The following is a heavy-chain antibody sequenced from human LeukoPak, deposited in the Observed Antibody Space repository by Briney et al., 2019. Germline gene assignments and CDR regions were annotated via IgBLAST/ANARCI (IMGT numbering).Heavy chain of an antibody. D-gene: IGHD3-3*01. CDR2: IYYSGST. CDR1: GWSISSSSYY. Sequence: SGNLFLTCPVSGWSISSSSYYWGWVRQPPGEGLGLIGSIYYSGSTYYNPSLKSRVTISVDTSKNQFSLKLSSVTAADTAVYYCARLRWSGYYPFDYWGQGTLVTVSS. J-gene: IGHJ4*02. V-gene: IGHV4-39*01. CDR3: ARLRWSGYYPFDY.